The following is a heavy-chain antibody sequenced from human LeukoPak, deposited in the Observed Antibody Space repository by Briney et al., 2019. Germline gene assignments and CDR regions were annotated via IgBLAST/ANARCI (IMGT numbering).Heavy chain of an antibody. CDR3: VAGIAVAGYFDY. J-gene: IGHJ4*02. CDR2: ISSNGGST. D-gene: IGHD6-19*01. CDR1: GFTFSNYA. V-gene: IGHV3-64D*09. Sequence: GGPLRLSCSASGFTFSNYAMHWVRQAPGKGLEYVSSISSNGGSTFYADSLKGRFTISRDNSKNTLYLQMSSLRAEDTAVYYCVAGIAVAGYFDYWGQGTLVTVSS.